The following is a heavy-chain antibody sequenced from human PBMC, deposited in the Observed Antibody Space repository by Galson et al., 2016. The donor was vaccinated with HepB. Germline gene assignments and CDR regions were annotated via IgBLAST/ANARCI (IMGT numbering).Heavy chain of an antibody. CDR2: IDWDDDK. Sequence: PALVKPTQTLTLTCAFSGFSLNTSGMCVSWIRQPPGKALEWLALIDWDDDKYYSTSLKTRLTISKDTSKNQVVLTMTNMDPVDTATYYCARRSARRSYTLFDYWGQGTLVTVSS. CDR1: GFSLNTSGMC. D-gene: IGHD3-16*02. CDR3: ARRSARRSYTLFDY. V-gene: IGHV2-70*01. J-gene: IGHJ4*02.